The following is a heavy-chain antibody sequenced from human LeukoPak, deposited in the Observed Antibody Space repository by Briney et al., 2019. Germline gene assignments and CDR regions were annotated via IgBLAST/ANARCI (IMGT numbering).Heavy chain of an antibody. J-gene: IGHJ6*03. CDR3: IRTLIVATSPYMDV. V-gene: IGHV3-74*01. CDR1: GFIFSSYW. Sequence: GGSLRLSCAASGFIFSSYWMHWVRQAPGKGLVWVSRANSDGTGTTYADSVEGRFTISRDNAKNTVYLQMNSLRAEDTAIYYCIRTLIVATSPYMDVWGKGTTVTVSS. CDR2: ANSDGTGT. D-gene: IGHD5-12*01.